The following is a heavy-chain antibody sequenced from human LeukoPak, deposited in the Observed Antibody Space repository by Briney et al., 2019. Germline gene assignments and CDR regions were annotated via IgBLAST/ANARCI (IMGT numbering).Heavy chain of an antibody. D-gene: IGHD2-2*01. CDR2: IYYSGST. J-gene: IGHJ4*02. CDR1: GGSISSGSYY. CDR3: ARDLEYQLLRGGYYFDY. V-gene: IGHV4-39*07. Sequence: SETLSLTCAVSGGSISSGSYYWGWIRQPPGKGLEWIGSIYYSGSTYYNPSLKSRVTISVDTSKNQFSLKLSSVTAADTAVYYCARDLEYQLLRGGYYFDYWGQGTLVTVSS.